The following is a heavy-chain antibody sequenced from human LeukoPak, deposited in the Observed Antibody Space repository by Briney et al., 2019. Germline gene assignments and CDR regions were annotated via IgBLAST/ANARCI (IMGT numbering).Heavy chain of an antibody. CDR3: ARGGIAAAGTDY. CDR1: GGSIISSNW. CDR2: IYHSGST. J-gene: IGHJ4*02. Sequence: PSETLSLTFAVSGGSIISSNWWSWVRPPPGKGLEWIGEIYHSGSTNYNPSLKSRVTISVDKSKSQFSLKLSSVTAADTAVYYCARGGIAAAGTDYWGQGTLVTVSS. D-gene: IGHD6-13*01. V-gene: IGHV4-4*02.